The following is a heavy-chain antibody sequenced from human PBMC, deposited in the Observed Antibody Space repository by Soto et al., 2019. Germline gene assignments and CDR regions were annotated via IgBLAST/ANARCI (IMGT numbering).Heavy chain of an antibody. CDR1: GGSISSSSYY. J-gene: IGHJ5*02. Sequence: QLQLQESGPGLVKPSETLSITCTVSGGSISSSSYYWGWIRQPPGKGLEWIGSIYHSGSTYYNPSLKSRVTISIDTSKNQFSLKLSSVTAADTAVYYCARLYYYTSGATKRWFDPWGQGTLVTVSS. D-gene: IGHD3-10*01. CDR3: ARLYYYTSGATKRWFDP. CDR2: IYHSGST. V-gene: IGHV4-39*01.